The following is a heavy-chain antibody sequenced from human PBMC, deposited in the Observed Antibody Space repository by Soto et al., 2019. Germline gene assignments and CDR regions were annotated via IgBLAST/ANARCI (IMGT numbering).Heavy chain of an antibody. V-gene: IGHV3-30*18. J-gene: IGHJ4*02. CDR1: GLSFSSYG. CDR3: AKVPRTSSPFDY. Sequence: ESGGGVVQPGRSLRLSCAVSGLSFSSYGMHWVRQAPGKGLEWVAVISYDGSNKFYADSVRGRFTISRDNSKNTLYLQMNSLRGEDTAVYYCAKVPRTSSPFDYWGQGTLVTVSS. D-gene: IGHD2-2*01. CDR2: ISYDGSNK.